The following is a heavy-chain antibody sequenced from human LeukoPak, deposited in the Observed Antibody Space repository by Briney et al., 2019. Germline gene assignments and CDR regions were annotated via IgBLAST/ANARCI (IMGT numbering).Heavy chain of an antibody. V-gene: IGHV3-66*02. CDR1: GFTVSDNY. CDR3: ARDRTTVLKALDY. J-gene: IGHJ4*02. Sequence: GGSLRLCCVASGFTVSDNYMTWVRQAPGKGLEWVSSISTSGGSTYYADSVKGRFTISRDNSKNTLYLQMNSLRAEDTAVYYCARDRTTVLKALDYWGQGTLVTVSS. CDR2: ISTSGGST. D-gene: IGHD4-17*01.